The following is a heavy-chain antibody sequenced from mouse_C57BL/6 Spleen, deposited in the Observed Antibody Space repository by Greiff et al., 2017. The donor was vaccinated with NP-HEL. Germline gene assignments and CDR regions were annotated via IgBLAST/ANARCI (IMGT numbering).Heavy chain of an antibody. CDR1: GYSFTSYY. CDR2: IYPGSGNT. Sequence: QVQLQQSGPELVKPGASVKISCKASGYSFTSYYIHWVKQRPGQGLEWIGWIYPGSGNTKYNEKFKGKATLTADTSSSTAYMQLSSLTSEDSAVYYCARSSVVARAMDYWGQGTSVTVSS. J-gene: IGHJ4*01. V-gene: IGHV1-66*01. CDR3: ARSSVVARAMDY. D-gene: IGHD1-1*01.